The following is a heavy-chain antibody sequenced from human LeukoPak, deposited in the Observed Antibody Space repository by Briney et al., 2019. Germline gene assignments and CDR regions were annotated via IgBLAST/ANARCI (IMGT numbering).Heavy chain of an antibody. J-gene: IGHJ6*03. CDR3: ASATYYYDSSGYHGYYYYMDV. Sequence: SETLSLTCTVSGGSISSYYWSWVRQPPGKGLEWIGYIYYSGSSNYNPSLKSRVTISADTSKNQFSLKPSSVTAADTAVYYCASATYYYDSSGYHGYYYYMDVWGKGTTVTVSS. V-gene: IGHV4-59*08. CDR1: GGSISSYY. D-gene: IGHD3-22*01. CDR2: IYYSGSS.